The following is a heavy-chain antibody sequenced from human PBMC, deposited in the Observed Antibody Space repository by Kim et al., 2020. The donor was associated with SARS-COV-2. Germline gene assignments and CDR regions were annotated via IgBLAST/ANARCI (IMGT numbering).Heavy chain of an antibody. CDR1: GFTFSSYG. V-gene: IGHV3-30*18. CDR2: ISYDGSNK. D-gene: IGHD6-19*01. Sequence: GGSLRLSCAASGFTFSSYGMHWVRQAPGKGLEWVAVISYDGSNKYYADSVKGRFTISRDNSKNTLYLQMNSLRAEDTAVYYCAKDQVSSGWTQVDYWGQGTLVTVSS. J-gene: IGHJ4*02. CDR3: AKDQVSSGWTQVDY.